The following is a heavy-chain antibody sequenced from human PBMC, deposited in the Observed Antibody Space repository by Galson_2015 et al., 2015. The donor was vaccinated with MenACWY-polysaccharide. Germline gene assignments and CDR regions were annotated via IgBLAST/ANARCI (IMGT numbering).Heavy chain of an antibody. J-gene: IGHJ4*02. D-gene: IGHD5-18*01. CDR2: INPDATII. Sequence: SLRLSCAASGFTFSNHWMHWVRQAPGEGRVWVSRINPDATIINHADSVKGRFAISRDNARDTLYLEMNSPRAEDTGVYFCARDRVDAVVIYDHTMFDSWGQGVLVTVSS. CDR1: GFTFSNHW. CDR3: ARDRVDAVVIYDHTMFDS. V-gene: IGHV3-74*01.